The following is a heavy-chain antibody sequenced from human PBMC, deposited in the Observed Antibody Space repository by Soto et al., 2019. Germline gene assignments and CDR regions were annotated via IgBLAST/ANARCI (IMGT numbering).Heavy chain of an antibody. CDR2: IIPIFGTA. CDR3: ARSSGGDFDY. D-gene: IGHD3-10*01. Sequence: VASVKVSCKASGGTFSSYAISWVRQAPGQGLEWMGGIIPIFGTANYAQKFQGRVTITADESTSTAYMELSSLRSEDTAVYYRARSSGGDFDYWGQGTLVTVSS. J-gene: IGHJ4*02. CDR1: GGTFSSYA. V-gene: IGHV1-69*13.